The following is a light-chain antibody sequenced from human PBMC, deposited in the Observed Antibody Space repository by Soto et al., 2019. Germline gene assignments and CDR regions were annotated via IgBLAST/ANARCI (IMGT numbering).Light chain of an antibody. CDR3: CSYAGSSTFSYV. V-gene: IGLV2-23*02. Sequence: QSVLTQPASVSGSPGQSITISCTGTSSDVGSYNLVSWYQQHPGKAPKLMIYEVSKRPSGVSNRFSGSKSGNTASLTISGLQAEDEADYYCCSYAGSSTFSYVFGPGTKLTVL. J-gene: IGLJ1*01. CDR2: EVS. CDR1: SSDVGSYNL.